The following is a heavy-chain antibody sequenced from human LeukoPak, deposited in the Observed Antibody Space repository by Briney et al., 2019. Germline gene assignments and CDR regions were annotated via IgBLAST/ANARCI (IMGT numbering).Heavy chain of an antibody. J-gene: IGHJ3*02. D-gene: IGHD6-13*01. Sequence: ASVKVSCKASGYTFTSYAMHWLRQAPGQRLEWMGWINAGNGNTKYSQKFQGRVTITRDTSASTAYMELSSLRSEDTAVYYCARVGYSSSWSRTDAFDIWGQGTMVTVSS. CDR1: GYTFTSYA. CDR2: INAGNGNT. V-gene: IGHV1-3*01. CDR3: ARVGYSSSWSRTDAFDI.